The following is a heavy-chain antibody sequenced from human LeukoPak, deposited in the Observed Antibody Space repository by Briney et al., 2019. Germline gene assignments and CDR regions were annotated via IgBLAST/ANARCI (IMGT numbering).Heavy chain of an antibody. CDR1: GMTFSSHW. D-gene: IGHD1-1*01. CDR3: ARYCTFRTCSGTKFDS. V-gene: IGHV3-7*01. J-gene: IGHJ4*02. CDR2: IKSDGSEK. Sequence: QTGGSLRLSCAASGMTFSSHWMSWVRQAPGKGLEWVANIKSDGSEKYYLDSVKGRFTISRDNAKNSLYLQMNSLRAEDSAVYYCARYCTFRTCSGTKFDSWGQGTLVTVSS.